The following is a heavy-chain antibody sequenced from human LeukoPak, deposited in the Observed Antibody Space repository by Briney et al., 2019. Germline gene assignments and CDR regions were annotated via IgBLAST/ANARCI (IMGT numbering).Heavy chain of an antibody. V-gene: IGHV3-9*01. CDR3: AKGLRFLEWSYFDY. Sequence: GGSLRLSCAASGFTFDDYAMHWVRQAPGKGLEWVSGISWNSGSIGYADSVKGRFTISRDNAKNSLYLQMNSLRAEDTVLYYCAKGLRFLEWSYFDYWGQGTLVTVSS. D-gene: IGHD3-3*01. J-gene: IGHJ4*02. CDR2: ISWNSGSI. CDR1: GFTFDDYA.